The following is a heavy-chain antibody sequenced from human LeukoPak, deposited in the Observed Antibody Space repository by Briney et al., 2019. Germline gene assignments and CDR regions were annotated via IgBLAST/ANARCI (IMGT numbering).Heavy chain of an antibody. J-gene: IGHJ6*03. Sequence: ASVKVSCKASGYTFTSYDINWVRQATGQGLEWMGWMNPNSGNTGYAQKFQGRVTMTRNTSISTAYMELSSLRSEDTAVYYRAIPRGYSYGSYYMDVWGKGTTVTVSS. CDR2: MNPNSGNT. V-gene: IGHV1-8*01. CDR1: GYTFTSYD. CDR3: AIPRGYSYGSYYMDV. D-gene: IGHD5-18*01.